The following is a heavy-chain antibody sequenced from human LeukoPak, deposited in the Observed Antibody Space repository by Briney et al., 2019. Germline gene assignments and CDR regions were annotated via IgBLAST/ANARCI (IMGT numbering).Heavy chain of an antibody. CDR3: VPADKQ. Sequence: PGGSLRLSCVTPGFTFSSNWMHWVRQAPGEGLVWVSLIKPDGSGTNYADSVKGRFTISRDNAKNTLYLQMNSLRAEDTAVYYCVPADKQWGQGTLVTVSS. D-gene: IGHD6-13*01. V-gene: IGHV3-74*01. J-gene: IGHJ4*02. CDR1: GFTFSSNW. CDR2: IKPDGSGT.